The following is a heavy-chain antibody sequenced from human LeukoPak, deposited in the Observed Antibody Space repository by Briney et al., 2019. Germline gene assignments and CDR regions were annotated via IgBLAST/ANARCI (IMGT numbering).Heavy chain of an antibody. J-gene: IGHJ4*02. CDR3: ASRIAVALNYFDY. CDR1: GGSISSSCYY. D-gene: IGHD6-19*01. Sequence: SETLSLTCTVSGGSISSSCYYWGWIRQPPGKGLEWIGSIYYSGRTYHNPSLKSRVTISVDTSKNQFSLKVSSVTAADTAVYYCASRIAVALNYFDYWGQGTLVTVSS. V-gene: IGHV4-39*01. CDR2: IYYSGRT.